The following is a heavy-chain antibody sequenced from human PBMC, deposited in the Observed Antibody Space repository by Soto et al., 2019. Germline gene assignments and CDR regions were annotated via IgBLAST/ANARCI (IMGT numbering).Heavy chain of an antibody. CDR3: TRDQAVRPNWFDP. V-gene: IGHV1-69*13. Sequence: SVKVSCKAFGGTFNAYGISWVRQAPGQGLQWMGGIIPMYDVTNYAEKFQGRVTITADESTSTAYMELRSLRSEDTAIYYCTRDQAVRPNWFDPWGQGTLVTVS. CDR1: GGTFNAYG. CDR2: IIPMYDVT. J-gene: IGHJ5*02. D-gene: IGHD6-6*01.